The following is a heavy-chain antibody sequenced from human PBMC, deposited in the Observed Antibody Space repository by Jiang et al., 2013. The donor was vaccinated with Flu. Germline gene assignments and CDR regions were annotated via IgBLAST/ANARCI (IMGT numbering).Heavy chain of an antibody. J-gene: IGHJ4*02. V-gene: IGHV4-39*01. Sequence: PGLVKPSETLSLTCSVSGGSIIKSDYYWGWIRQPPGRGLEWIGSIYYSGSTYYNPSLKSRVTISVDTSKNQFSLKLSSVTAADTAVYYCARREAYYDILTGYAAFDYWGQGTLVTVSS. CDR2: IYYSGST. CDR1: GGSIIKSDYY. CDR3: ARREAYYDILTGYAAFDY. D-gene: IGHD3-9*01.